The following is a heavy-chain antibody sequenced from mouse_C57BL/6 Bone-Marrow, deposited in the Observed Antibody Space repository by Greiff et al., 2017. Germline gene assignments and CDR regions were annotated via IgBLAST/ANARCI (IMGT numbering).Heavy chain of an antibody. J-gene: IGHJ2*01. D-gene: IGHD2-4*01. Sequence: VQLKQSGPELVKPGASVKISCKASGYSFTGYYMHWVKQSHGNILDWIGYIYPYNGVSSYNQKFKGKATLTVAKSSSTAYMELRSLTSEDSAVYYCARHVGIYYDDEGKDYFYYWGQGTTRTVSS. CDR1: GYSFTGYY. CDR3: ARHVGIYYDDEGKDYFYY. V-gene: IGHV1-31*01. CDR2: IYPYNGVS.